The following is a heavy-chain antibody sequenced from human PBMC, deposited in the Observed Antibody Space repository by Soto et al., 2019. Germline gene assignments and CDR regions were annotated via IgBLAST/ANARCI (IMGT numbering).Heavy chain of an antibody. CDR2: ISSSSSYI. CDR3: ARDRTTTYGMDV. D-gene: IGHD1-1*01. V-gene: IGHV3-21*01. CDR1: GFTFTNYL. J-gene: IGHJ6*02. Sequence: SGGSLRLSCAASGFTFTNYLMTWVRQAPGKGLEWVSSISSSSSYIYYADSVKGRFTISRDNAKNSLYLQMNSLRAEDTAVYYCARDRTTTYGMDVWGQGTTVTVSS.